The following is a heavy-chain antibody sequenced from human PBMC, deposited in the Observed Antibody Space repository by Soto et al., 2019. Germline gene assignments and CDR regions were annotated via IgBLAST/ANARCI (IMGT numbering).Heavy chain of an antibody. CDR2: IHYSGNT. V-gene: IGHV4-39*07. CDR3: ARDRIGYFDY. Sequence: SETLSLTCTVSGGSISSSSYHWAWIRQPPGKGLEWIGSIHYSGNTNYNPSLKSRVTISVDMSKNQFSLKLSSVTAADTAVYYCARDRIGYFDYWGQGTLVTVSS. J-gene: IGHJ4*02. CDR1: GGSISSSSYH.